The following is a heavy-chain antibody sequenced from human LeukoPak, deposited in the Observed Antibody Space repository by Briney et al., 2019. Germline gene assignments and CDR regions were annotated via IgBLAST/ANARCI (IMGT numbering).Heavy chain of an antibody. J-gene: IGHJ4*02. Sequence: SETLSLTCTVSGGSINSYYWSWIRQPPGKGLEWIGYIYYSGSTNYNPSLKSRVTLSVDTSKNQFSLKLSSVTAADTAVYYCARGQGGDTATYYFDYWGQGTLVTVSS. CDR1: GGSINSYY. V-gene: IGHV4-59*01. CDR3: ARGQGGDTATYYFDY. D-gene: IGHD5-18*01. CDR2: IYYSGST.